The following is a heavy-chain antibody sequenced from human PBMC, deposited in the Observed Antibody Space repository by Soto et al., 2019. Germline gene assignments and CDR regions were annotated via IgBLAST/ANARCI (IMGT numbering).Heavy chain of an antibody. D-gene: IGHD3-22*01. CDR2: ISSASGYI. J-gene: IGHJ3*02. V-gene: IGHV3-21*01. CDR3: ARDPLITLIDPNHFDI. CDR1: GFTFSSYS. Sequence: GGSLRLSCAAFGFTFSSYSMHWVRQAPGKGLEWVSSISSASGYIYYADSVKGRFTISRDNAKNSLYLQMNSLRAEDTAVYYCARDPLITLIDPNHFDIWGHGTMVTVS.